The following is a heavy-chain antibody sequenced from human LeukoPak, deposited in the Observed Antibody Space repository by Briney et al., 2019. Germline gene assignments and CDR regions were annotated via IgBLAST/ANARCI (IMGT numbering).Heavy chain of an antibody. D-gene: IGHD3-22*01. CDR3: ARDIVVVKNNWFDP. CDR1: GYSISSGYY. Sequence: PSETLSLTCAVSGYSISSGYYWGWIRQPAGKGLEWIGRIYTSGSTNYNPSLKSRVTISVDTSKNQFSLKLSSVTAADTAVYYCARDIVVVKNNWFDPWGQGTLVTVSS. CDR2: IYTSGST. J-gene: IGHJ5*02. V-gene: IGHV4-61*02.